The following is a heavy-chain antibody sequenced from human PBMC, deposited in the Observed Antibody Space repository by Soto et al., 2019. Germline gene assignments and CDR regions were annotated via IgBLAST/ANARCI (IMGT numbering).Heavy chain of an antibody. Sequence: GGSLRLSCAASGFTFSSYAMHWVRQAPGKGLEWVAVISYDGSNKYYADSVKGRFTISRDNSKNTLYLQVNSLRAEDTALYFCAKVGGTSLPPIPVDSWGQGTQVTVSS. CDR1: GFTFSSYA. CDR3: AKVGGTSLPPIPVDS. J-gene: IGHJ4*02. CDR2: ISYDGSNK. V-gene: IGHV3-30-3*01. D-gene: IGHD2-2*02.